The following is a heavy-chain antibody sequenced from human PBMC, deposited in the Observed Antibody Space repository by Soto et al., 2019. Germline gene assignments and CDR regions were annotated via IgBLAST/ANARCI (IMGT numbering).Heavy chain of an antibody. CDR2: VYWDDGK. CDR3: AHRQLYNRVWNEGTFDY. D-gene: IGHD1-1*01. V-gene: IGHV2-5*02. CDR1: GFSLTTRPVG. J-gene: IGHJ4*02. Sequence: QITLKESGPTLVKPTQTLTLTCTFSGFSLTTRPVGVGWIRQPPGQALEWLALVYWDDGKRYNPSLKTRLTITKYTTKNQVVLTMTNMDPLDPATYFCAHRQLYNRVWNEGTFDYWGQGALVTVSS.